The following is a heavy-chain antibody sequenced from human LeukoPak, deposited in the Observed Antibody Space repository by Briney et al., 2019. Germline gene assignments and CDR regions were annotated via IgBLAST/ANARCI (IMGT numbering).Heavy chain of an antibody. J-gene: IGHJ3*02. V-gene: IGHV4-61*02. Sequence: PSETLSLTCTVSGGSISSGSYYWSWIRQPAGKGLEWIGRIYTSGSTNYNPSLKSRVTISVDTSKNQFSLKLSSVTAADTAVYYCARAGLLWFGESYDAFDIWGQGTMVTVSS. CDR1: GGSISSGSYY. CDR2: IYTSGST. CDR3: ARAGLLWFGESYDAFDI. D-gene: IGHD3-10*01.